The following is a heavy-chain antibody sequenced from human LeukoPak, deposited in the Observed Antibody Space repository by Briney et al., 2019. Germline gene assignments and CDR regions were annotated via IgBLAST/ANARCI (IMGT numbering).Heavy chain of an antibody. CDR2: IWYDGSNK. CDR3: AREAYSSGYTYYYYGMDV. Sequence: GGSLRLSCAASGFTFSGYGMHWVRQAPGKGLEWVAVIWYDGSNKYYADPVKGRFTISRDNSKNTLYLQMNSLRAEDTAVYYCAREAYSSGYTYYYYGMDVWGQGTTVTVSS. D-gene: IGHD3-22*01. J-gene: IGHJ6*02. V-gene: IGHV3-33*01. CDR1: GFTFSGYG.